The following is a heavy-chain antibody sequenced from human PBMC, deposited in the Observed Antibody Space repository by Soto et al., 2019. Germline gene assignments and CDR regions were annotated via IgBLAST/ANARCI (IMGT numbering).Heavy chain of an antibody. Sequence: QVQLVQSGAEVKKPGASVKVSCKASGYTFTSYGISWVRQAPGQGLEWMGWISAYNGNTNYAQKLQGRVTMTTDTSMSTAGMELRTLRSDDRAVYCCACARKRVLTLGYWGRGALVNVSS. CDR2: ISAYNGNT. J-gene: IGHJ4*02. CDR1: GYTFTSYG. D-gene: IGHD3-3*01. V-gene: IGHV1-18*01. CDR3: ACARKRVLTLGY.